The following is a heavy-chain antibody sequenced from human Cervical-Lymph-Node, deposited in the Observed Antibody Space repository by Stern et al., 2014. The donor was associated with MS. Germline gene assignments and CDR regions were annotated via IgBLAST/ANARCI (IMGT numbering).Heavy chain of an antibody. CDR2: ILYDGSNK. V-gene: IGHV3-33*01. CDR3: ARGGGSWGYFDY. J-gene: IGHJ4*02. CDR1: GFTFSSYG. D-gene: IGHD1-26*01. Sequence: VQLVQSGGGVVQPGRSLRLSWAASGFTFSSYGMHWVRRAPGKGLEWGAVILYDGSNKYYADSVKGRFTISRDNSKNTLYLQMNSLRAEDTAVYYCARGGGSWGYFDYWGQGTLVTVSS.